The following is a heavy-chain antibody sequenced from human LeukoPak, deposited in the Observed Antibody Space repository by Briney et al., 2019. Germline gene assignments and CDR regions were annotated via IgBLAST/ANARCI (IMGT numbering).Heavy chain of an antibody. CDR2: IYTNENT. D-gene: IGHD3-10*01. J-gene: IGHJ4*02. CDR3: VRQAHYSESGSWTGFDY. Sequence: SETLSLTCTVSGGSISGYYWSWIRQPPGKGLQWIGYIYTNENTKYSPSLQSRVTMSVDTSKNQFSLKLISVTAADTAVYYCVRQAHYSESGSWTGFDYWGQGTLVPVSS. V-gene: IGHV4-4*09. CDR1: GGSISGYY.